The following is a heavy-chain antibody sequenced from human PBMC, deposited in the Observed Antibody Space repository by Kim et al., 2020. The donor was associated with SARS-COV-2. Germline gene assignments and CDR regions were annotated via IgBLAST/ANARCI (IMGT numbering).Heavy chain of an antibody. V-gene: IGHV4-39*07. D-gene: IGHD3-9*01. Sequence: SETLSLTCTVSGGSISSSSYYWGWIRQPPGKGLEWIGSIYYSGSTYYNPSLKSRVTISVDTSKNQFSLKLSSVTAADTAVYYCARDHVLRYFDWLGGRWFDPWGQGTLVTVSS. CDR2: IYYSGST. CDR3: ARDHVLRYFDWLGGRWFDP. J-gene: IGHJ5*02. CDR1: GGSISSSSYY.